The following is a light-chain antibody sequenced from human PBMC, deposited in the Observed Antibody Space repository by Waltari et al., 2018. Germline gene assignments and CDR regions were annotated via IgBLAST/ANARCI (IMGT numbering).Light chain of an antibody. Sequence: DVVMTQSPESLAVSLGERATINCKSSKSVLSTSNNKNYLAWFQQKPGQPPKLLFYWASTRESGVPDRFSGSGSGTDFTLTISSLQADDAAVYYCQQYYGDPITFGQGTRLEIK. CDR1: KSVLSTSNNKNY. V-gene: IGKV4-1*01. CDR3: QQYYGDPIT. J-gene: IGKJ5*01. CDR2: WAS.